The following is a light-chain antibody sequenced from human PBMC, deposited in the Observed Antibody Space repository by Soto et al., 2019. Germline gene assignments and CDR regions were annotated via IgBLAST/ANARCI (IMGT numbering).Light chain of an antibody. CDR1: QSISTY. CDR2: AAS. Sequence: DIQMTQSPSSLSASVGDRVTITCRASQSISTYLNWYQHKPGNAPKVLIYAASRLQSGVPSRFSGSGSGTDFTLTISRLQPEDLATYYCQPSYSNSLTFGGGTKVEI. V-gene: IGKV1-39*01. J-gene: IGKJ4*01. CDR3: QPSYSNSLT.